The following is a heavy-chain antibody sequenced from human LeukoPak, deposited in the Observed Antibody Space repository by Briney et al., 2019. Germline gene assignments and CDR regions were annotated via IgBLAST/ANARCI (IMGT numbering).Heavy chain of an antibody. J-gene: IGHJ6*02. D-gene: IGHD2-21*01. CDR2: LYTGNRT. CDR3: VRDFSGDFAIRVV. Sequence: ETLSLTCTVSGGSISSSSYYWGWIRQPPGKGLEWVSVLYTGNRTYYGDSVKGRFTIARDNSKNTLFLEMNSLRAEDTAVYYCVRDFSGDFAIRVVWGQGTTVTVSS. V-gene: IGHV3-66*01. CDR1: GGSISSSSYY.